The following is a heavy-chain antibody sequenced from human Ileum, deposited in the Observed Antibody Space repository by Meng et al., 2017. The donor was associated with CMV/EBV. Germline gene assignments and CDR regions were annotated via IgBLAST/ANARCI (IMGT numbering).Heavy chain of an antibody. CDR2: TYYRSKWYN. D-gene: IGHD1-26*01. J-gene: IGHJ6*02. CDR1: GVSASSNSAA. CDR3: ARDSGRHFRYYSGRDV. Sequence: SETLSPTCAISGVSASSNSAAWNWLRHSPSRGLEWLGRTYYRSKWYNDYAPSVKSRITINSDTSKNQFSLQLSSVTPEDTAVYYCARDSGRHFRYYSGRDVWGQGTTVTVSS. V-gene: IGHV6-1*01.